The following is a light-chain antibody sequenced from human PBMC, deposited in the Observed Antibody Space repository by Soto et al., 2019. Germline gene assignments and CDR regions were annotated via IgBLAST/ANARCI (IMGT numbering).Light chain of an antibody. V-gene: IGLV2-14*01. J-gene: IGLJ1*01. CDR2: EVS. Sequence: QSALTQPASVSGSPGQSITISCTGTSSDVGGYNYVSWYQQHPGKAPKLMLYEVSNRPSGVSNRFSVSKSGNTASLTISGLRAEDEADYYCSSYTNSSTRVFGTGTKLTVL. CDR1: SSDVGGYNY. CDR3: SSYTNSSTRV.